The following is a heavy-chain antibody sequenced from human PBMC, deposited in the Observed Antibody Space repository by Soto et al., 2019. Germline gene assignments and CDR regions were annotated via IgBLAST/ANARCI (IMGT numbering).Heavy chain of an antibody. CDR1: GGSISSGNW. J-gene: IGHJ4*02. V-gene: IGHV4-4*02. Sequence: QVQLQESGPGLAKPSGTLSLTCAVSGGSISSGNWWSWVRQPPGKGLEWIGEIYHSGSTNYNPSLKSRVTISLDKSKNQFSLKLSSVTAADTAVYYCAKCITALGPIDYWGQGTLVTVSS. CDR3: AKCITALGPIDY. CDR2: IYHSGST. D-gene: IGHD6-6*01.